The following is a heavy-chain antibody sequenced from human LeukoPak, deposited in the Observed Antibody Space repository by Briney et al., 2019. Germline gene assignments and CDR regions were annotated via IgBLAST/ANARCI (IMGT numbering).Heavy chain of an antibody. CDR3: TRDARLSAFDI. Sequence: GGSLRLSCAASGFTVSSNYMSWVRQAPGKGLEWVGFIRSKAYGGTTEYAASVKGRFTISRDDSKSIAYLQMNSLKTEDTAVYYCTRDARLSAFDIWGQGTMVTVSS. CDR2: IRSKAYGGTT. CDR1: GFTVSSNY. V-gene: IGHV3-49*04. D-gene: IGHD6-6*01. J-gene: IGHJ3*02.